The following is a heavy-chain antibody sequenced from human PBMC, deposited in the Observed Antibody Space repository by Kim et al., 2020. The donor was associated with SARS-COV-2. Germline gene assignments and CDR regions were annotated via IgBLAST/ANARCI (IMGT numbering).Heavy chain of an antibody. CDR3: ARGGYCSGGSCFNWFDP. V-gene: IGHV1-69*13. D-gene: IGHD2-15*01. CDR2: IIPIFGTA. Sequence: SVKVSCKASGGTFSSYAISWVRQAPGQGLEWMGGIIPIFGTANFAQKFQGRVTTTADESTSTAYMELSSLRSEDTAVYYCARGGYCSGGSCFNWFDPWGQGTLVTVSS. CDR1: GGTFSSYA. J-gene: IGHJ5*02.